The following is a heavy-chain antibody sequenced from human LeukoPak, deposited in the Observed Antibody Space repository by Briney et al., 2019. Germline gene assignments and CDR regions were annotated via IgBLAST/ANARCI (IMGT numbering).Heavy chain of an antibody. D-gene: IGHD4-17*01. Sequence: GGSLRLSCAASGFTFSDYTMNWVRQAPGKGLEWVSYISTSGATIYYADSVKGRFTISRDNAKNSLYLQMSSLRDGDTDVYYCARTVARKFECWGQGTLVTVSS. CDR3: ARTVARKFEC. V-gene: IGHV3-48*02. J-gene: IGHJ4*02. CDR2: ISTSGATI. CDR1: GFTFSDYT.